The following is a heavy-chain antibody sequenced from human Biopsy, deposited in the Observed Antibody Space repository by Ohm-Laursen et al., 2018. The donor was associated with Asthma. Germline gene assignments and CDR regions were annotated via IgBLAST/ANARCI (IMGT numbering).Heavy chain of an antibody. CDR2: TNERGVT. V-gene: IGHV4-34*01. J-gene: IGHJ6*02. CDR3: ARGPELDV. CDR1: PGSFSGFY. Sequence: PPVTLSLTCDVYPGSFSGFYWTWIRQSPEKGLEWIGETNERGVTNNNPSLKSRVIISIDTYWNRVSLKLTSVTAADTAVYYCARGPELDVWGQGTTVTVSS.